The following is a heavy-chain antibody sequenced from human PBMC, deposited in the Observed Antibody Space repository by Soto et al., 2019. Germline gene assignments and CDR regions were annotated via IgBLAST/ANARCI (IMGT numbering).Heavy chain of an antibody. CDR2: IYYSGST. D-gene: IGHD6-6*01. CDR3: VRDGEYSSYWYFDL. CDR1: GGSISSGGYY. J-gene: IGHJ2*01. V-gene: IGHV4-31*03. Sequence: SETLSLTCTVSGGSISSGGYYWSWIRQHPGKGLEWIGYIYYSGSTYYNPSIKSRVTISVDTSKNQFSLKLSSVTAADTAVYSCVRDGEYSSYWYFDLWGRGTLVTVSS.